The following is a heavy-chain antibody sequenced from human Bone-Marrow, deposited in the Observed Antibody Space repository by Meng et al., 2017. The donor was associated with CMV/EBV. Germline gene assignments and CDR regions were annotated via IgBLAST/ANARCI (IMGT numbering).Heavy chain of an antibody. V-gene: IGHV3-30*02. CDR1: GFTFSSYA. CDR2: IRYDGSNK. J-gene: IGHJ6*01. Sequence: GESLKISCAASGFTFSSYAMHWVRQAPGKGLEWVAFIRYDGSNKYYADSVKGRFTISRDNSKNTLYLQMNSLRAEDTAVYYCAKDPTELLWFGFYGMDVWGQGTTVTVSS. D-gene: IGHD3-10*01. CDR3: AKDPTELLWFGFYGMDV.